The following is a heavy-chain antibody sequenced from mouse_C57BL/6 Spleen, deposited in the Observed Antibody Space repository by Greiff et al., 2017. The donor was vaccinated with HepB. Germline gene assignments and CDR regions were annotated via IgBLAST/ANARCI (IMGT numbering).Heavy chain of an antibody. D-gene: IGHD2-5*01. CDR1: GFTFTDYY. V-gene: IGHV7-3*01. CDR2: IRNKANGYTT. J-gene: IGHJ4*01. Sequence: DVMLVESGGGLVQPGGSLSLSCAASGFTFTDYYMSWVRQPPGKALEWLGFIRNKANGYTTEYSASVKGRFTISRDNSQSILYLQMNALRAEDSATYYCARTYYSNYSPYAMDYWGQGTSVTVSS. CDR3: ARTYYSNYSPYAMDY.